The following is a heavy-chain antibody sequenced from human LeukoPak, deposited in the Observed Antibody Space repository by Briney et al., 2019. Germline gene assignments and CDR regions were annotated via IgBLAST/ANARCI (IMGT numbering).Heavy chain of an antibody. Sequence: SETLSLPCTVSGFSISSYYWNWIRQPAGKGLEWIGCIYTSGSTIYNPSLKRRVTMSVDTSKNQFSLKLSSVTAADTAVYYCARSYSSSRDGYGMDVWGQGTTVTVSS. CDR2: IYTSGST. CDR3: ARSYSSSRDGYGMDV. CDR1: GFSISSYY. J-gene: IGHJ6*02. V-gene: IGHV4-4*07. D-gene: IGHD6-13*01.